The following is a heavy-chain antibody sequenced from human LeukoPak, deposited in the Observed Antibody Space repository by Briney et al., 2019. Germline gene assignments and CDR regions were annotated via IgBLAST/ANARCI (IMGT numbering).Heavy chain of an antibody. CDR2: INPSGGST. Sequence: GASVKVYCKASGYTFTSYYMHWVRQAPGQGLEWMGIINPSGGSTSYAQKFQGRVTITRDTSASTAYMELSSLRSEDTAVYYCARDPNWNEQGDYWGQGALVTVSS. CDR1: GYTFTSYY. J-gene: IGHJ4*02. V-gene: IGHV1-46*01. CDR3: ARDPNWNEQGDY. D-gene: IGHD1-1*01.